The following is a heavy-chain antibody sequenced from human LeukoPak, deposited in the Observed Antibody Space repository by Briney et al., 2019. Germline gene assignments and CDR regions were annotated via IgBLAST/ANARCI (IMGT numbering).Heavy chain of an antibody. CDR1: GGSISSYY. J-gene: IGHJ5*02. CDR2: IYYSGST. CDR3: ARREYSSSWYSNWFDP. Sequence: SETLSLTCTVSGGSISSYYWGWIRQPPGKGLEWIGSIYYSGSTYYNPSLKSRVTISVDTSKNQFSLKLSSVTAADTAVYYCARREYSSSWYSNWFDPWGQGTLVTVSS. V-gene: IGHV4-39*01. D-gene: IGHD6-13*01.